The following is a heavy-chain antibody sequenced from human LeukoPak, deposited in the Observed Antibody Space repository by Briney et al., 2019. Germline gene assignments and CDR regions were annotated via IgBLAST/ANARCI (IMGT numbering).Heavy chain of an antibody. D-gene: IGHD2-2*01. Sequence: GGSLRLSCAASGFTFSSYGMHWVRQAPGKGLEWVAFIRYDGSNKYYADSVKGRFTISRDNSKNTLYLQMNSLRAEDTAVYYCAKNRRVVPAAHLIDYWGQGTLVTVSS. CDR2: IRYDGSNK. CDR3: AKNRRVVPAAHLIDY. CDR1: GFTFSSYG. V-gene: IGHV3-30*02. J-gene: IGHJ4*02.